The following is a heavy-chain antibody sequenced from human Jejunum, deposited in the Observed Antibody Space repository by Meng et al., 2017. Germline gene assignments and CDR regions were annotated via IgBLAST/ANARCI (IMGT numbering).Heavy chain of an antibody. CDR2: ISTYNGNT. CDR1: GYTFSNYG. Sequence: QVRQVSMEITSKRPGASVKFSGKASGYTFSNYGISWVRRAPGHGLEWMGWISTYNGNTRYAQKLQGRATLTTDSSTSTVYMELRSLRSDDTAVYYCARDGVSFTMVRGGKYWGQGTLVTVSS. CDR3: ARDGVSFTMVRGGKY. V-gene: IGHV1-18*01. D-gene: IGHD3-10*01. J-gene: IGHJ4*02.